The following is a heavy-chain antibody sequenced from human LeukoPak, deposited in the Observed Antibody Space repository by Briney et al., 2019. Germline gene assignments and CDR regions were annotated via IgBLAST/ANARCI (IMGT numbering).Heavy chain of an antibody. V-gene: IGHV1-18*01. CDR1: GYTFTSYG. CDR3: ARDYSSSWDY. D-gene: IGHD6-13*01. Sequence: EASVKVSCMASGYTFTSYGISWVRQAPGQGLEWMGWISAYNGNTNYAQKLQGRVSMTTDTSTSTAYMELRSLRSDDTAVYYCARDYSSSWDYWGQGTLVTVSS. J-gene: IGHJ4*02. CDR2: ISAYNGNT.